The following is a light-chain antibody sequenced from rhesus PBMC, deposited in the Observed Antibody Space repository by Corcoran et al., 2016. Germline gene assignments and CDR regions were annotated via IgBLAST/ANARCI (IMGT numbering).Light chain of an antibody. CDR3: FAYTASGTHI. J-gene: IGLJ1*01. CDR1: SSDVGAYNY. V-gene: IGLV2S7*01. CDR2: GVN. Sequence: QATPTQTPSVSGSPGQSVTISCIGTSSDVGAYNYVSWFQQHPAKVPKLLIYGVNNRPSGVSDRFSGSKSGNTASLTISGLQTEDEADYYCFAYTASGTHIFGAGTRLTVL.